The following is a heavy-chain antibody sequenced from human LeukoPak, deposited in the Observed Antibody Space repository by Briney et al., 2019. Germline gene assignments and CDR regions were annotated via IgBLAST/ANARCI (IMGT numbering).Heavy chain of an antibody. Sequence: SQTLSLTCTVSGGSISSGSYYWSWIRQPAGKGLEWIGRIYTSGSTNYNPSLKSRVTISVDTSKNQFSLKLSSVTAADTAVYYCARDIRGYSYGLSEYYYYYYMDVWGKGTTVTVSS. J-gene: IGHJ6*03. V-gene: IGHV4-61*02. CDR3: ARDIRGYSYGLSEYYYYYYMDV. D-gene: IGHD5-18*01. CDR1: GGSISSGSYY. CDR2: IYTSGST.